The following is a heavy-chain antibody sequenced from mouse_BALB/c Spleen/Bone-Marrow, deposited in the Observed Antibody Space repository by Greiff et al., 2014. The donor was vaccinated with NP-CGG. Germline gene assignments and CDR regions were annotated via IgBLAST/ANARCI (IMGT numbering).Heavy chain of an antibody. J-gene: IGHJ3*01. CDR3: ASYSYRSSRFAY. D-gene: IGHD1-1*01. CDR2: IDPANGNT. Sequence: EVQLQQSGAELVKPGASVKLSCTASGFNIKDTYMHWVKQRPEQGLEWIGRIDPANGNTKYDPKFQGKATITADTSSNTAYLQLSRLTTQASAVYSFASYSYRSSRFAYWGQGTPVTVSA. V-gene: IGHV14-3*02. CDR1: GFNIKDTY.